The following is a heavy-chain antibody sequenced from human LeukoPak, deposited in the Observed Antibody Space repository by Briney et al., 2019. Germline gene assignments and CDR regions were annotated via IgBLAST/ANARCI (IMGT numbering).Heavy chain of an antibody. J-gene: IGHJ4*02. CDR3: AKDXGSXGGHYNDYYFDY. CDR2: ISGSGGST. CDR1: GFTFSSYA. V-gene: IGHV3-23*01. Sequence: GGSLRLSCAAAGFTFSSYAINWVRQAPGKGLEWVSAISGSGGSTYYADSVKGRFTISRDNSKNTVYLQRSSVRAEDTAVYYSAKDXGSXGGHYNDYYFDYWGQGTLVTVSS. D-gene: IGHD3-10*01.